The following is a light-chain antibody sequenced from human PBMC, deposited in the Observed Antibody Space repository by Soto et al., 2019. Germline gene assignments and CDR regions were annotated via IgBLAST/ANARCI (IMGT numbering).Light chain of an antibody. Sequence: EIVMTQSPATLSVSPGERATLSGRASQSVSSNLAWYQQKPGQAPRLLIYGASTRATGIPARFSGSGSGTEFTLTISSLQSEDFAVYYCQQYNNWPPELTFGGGTKVDIK. CDR3: QQYNNWPPELT. V-gene: IGKV3-15*01. J-gene: IGKJ4*01. CDR2: GAS. CDR1: QSVSSN.